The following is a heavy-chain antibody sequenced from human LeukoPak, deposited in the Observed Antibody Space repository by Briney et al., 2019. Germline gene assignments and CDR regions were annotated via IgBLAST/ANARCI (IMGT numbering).Heavy chain of an antibody. D-gene: IGHD2-15*01. CDR3: ARGYCSGGSCYSYYYYNYMDV. CDR1: GFTFSDYN. V-gene: IGHV4-34*01. Sequence: PGGSLRLSCAASGFTFSDYNMRWIRQPPGKGLEWIGSIHYSGSTNYNPSLKSRVTISVDTSKNQFSLKLSSVTAADTAVYYCARGYCSGGSCYSYYYYNYMDVWGKGTTVTVSS. CDR2: IHYSGST. J-gene: IGHJ6*03.